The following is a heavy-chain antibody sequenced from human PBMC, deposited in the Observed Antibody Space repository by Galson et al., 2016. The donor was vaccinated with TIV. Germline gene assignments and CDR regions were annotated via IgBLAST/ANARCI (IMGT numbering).Heavy chain of an antibody. V-gene: IGHV1-18*01. CDR2: ISAYNGDT. Sequence: SVKVSCQASGYTFTSFGLSWVRQAPGQGLEWMGWISAYNGDTYFAQNLQDRVTMTTDTSTSTAYMELRSLRSDDTAVYYCARRFAVDYGDYAAFDIWGQGTIVTVSS. CDR3: ARRFAVDYGDYAAFDI. D-gene: IGHD4-17*01. CDR1: GYTFTSFG. J-gene: IGHJ3*02.